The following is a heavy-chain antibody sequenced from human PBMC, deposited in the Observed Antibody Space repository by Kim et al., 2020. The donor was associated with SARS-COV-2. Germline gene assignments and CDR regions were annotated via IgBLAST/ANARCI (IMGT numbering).Heavy chain of an antibody. CDR3: AKDKRVSSSWYLSGWFDP. CDR1: GFTFSSYA. Sequence: GGSLRLSCAASGFTFSSYAMSWVRQAPGKGLEWVSAISGSGGSTYYADSMKGRFTISRDNSKNTLYLQMNSLRAEDTAVYYCAKDKRVSSSWYLSGWFDPWGQGTLVTVSS. CDR2: ISGSGGST. D-gene: IGHD6-13*01. V-gene: IGHV3-23*01. J-gene: IGHJ5*02.